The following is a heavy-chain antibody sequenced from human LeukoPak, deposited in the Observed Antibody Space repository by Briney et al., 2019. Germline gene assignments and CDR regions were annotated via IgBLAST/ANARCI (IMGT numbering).Heavy chain of an antibody. Sequence: TGGSLRLSCTVSGFTVSSNSMSWVRQAPGKGLEWVSFIYSDNTHYSDSVKGRFTISRDNSKNSLYLQMNSLRAEDTAVYFCARPQYYYDSSGYVRLDASDIWGQGTMVTVSS. CDR3: ARPQYYYDSSGYVRLDASDI. V-gene: IGHV3-53*01. CDR2: IYSDNT. D-gene: IGHD3-22*01. CDR1: GFTVSSNS. J-gene: IGHJ3*02.